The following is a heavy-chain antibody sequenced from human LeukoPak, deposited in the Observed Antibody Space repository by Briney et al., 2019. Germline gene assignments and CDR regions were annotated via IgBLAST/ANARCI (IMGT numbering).Heavy chain of an antibody. Sequence: GGSLRLSCAASGFTFDDYAMHWVRQAPGKGLEWVSSILWNSGIIGYADSVKGRFTISRDNAKNSLYLQMNSLRAEDTALYYCAKGSRGWYQIGDFDYWGQGTLVTVSS. J-gene: IGHJ4*02. CDR2: ILWNSGII. D-gene: IGHD6-19*01. CDR1: GFTFDDYA. CDR3: AKGSRGWYQIGDFDY. V-gene: IGHV3-9*01.